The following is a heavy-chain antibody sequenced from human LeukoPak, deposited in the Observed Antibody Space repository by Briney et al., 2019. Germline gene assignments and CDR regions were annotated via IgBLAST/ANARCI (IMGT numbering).Heavy chain of an antibody. CDR3: ARYYDSGGYYFFDY. CDR2: ISSSGSTI. D-gene: IGHD3-22*01. CDR1: GFTFSSYE. Sequence: GGSLRLSCAASGFTFSSYEMNWVRQAPGKGLEWVSYISSSGSTIYYADSVKGRFTISRDNAKNSLYLQMNSLRAEDTAVYYCARYYDSGGYYFFDYWGQGTLVIVSS. J-gene: IGHJ4*02. V-gene: IGHV3-48*03.